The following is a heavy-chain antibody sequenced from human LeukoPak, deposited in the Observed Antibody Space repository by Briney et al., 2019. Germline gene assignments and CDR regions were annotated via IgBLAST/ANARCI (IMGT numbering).Heavy chain of an antibody. CDR3: ARAVGYCSGGSCYSAYYSYYMDV. CDR1: GGSISSYY. CDR2: IYYSGSP. D-gene: IGHD2-15*01. Sequence: GSLRLSCTVSGGSISSYYWSWIRQPPGKGLEWIGYIYYSGSPNYNPSLKSRVTISLDTSKNQFSLKLSSVTAADTAVYYCARAVGYCSGGSCYSAYYSYYMDVWGRGATVTVSS. J-gene: IGHJ6*03. V-gene: IGHV4-59*01.